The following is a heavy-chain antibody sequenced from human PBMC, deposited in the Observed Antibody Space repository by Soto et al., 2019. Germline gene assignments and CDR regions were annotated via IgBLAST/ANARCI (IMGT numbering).Heavy chain of an antibody. CDR3: VRGPVVTPFVDY. J-gene: IGHJ4*02. CDR1: GGSVTSGNYY. V-gene: IGHV4-61*01. CDR2: IYYSGST. Sequence: QVQLQESGPGLVKPSETLSLTCTVSGGSVTSGNYYWSWIRQPPGKGLEWIGHIYYSGSTNYNPSLKSRVTISVDASKNQFSLKLSSVTAADTAIYYCVRGPVVTPFVDYWGQGTLVTVSS. D-gene: IGHD2-21*02.